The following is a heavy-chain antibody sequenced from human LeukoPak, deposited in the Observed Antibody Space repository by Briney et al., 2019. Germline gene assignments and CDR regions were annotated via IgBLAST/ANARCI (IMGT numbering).Heavy chain of an antibody. CDR3: ARFPGADYFDY. D-gene: IGHD3-10*01. Sequence: GGSLRLSCAASGFTFNSYSMYWVRQAPGKGLEWVSSISSSSSHMFYADSVKGRFSISRDNANNSLYLQMNSVRAEDTAVYYCARFPGADYFDYWGQGTLVTVSS. CDR2: ISSSSSHM. J-gene: IGHJ4*02. V-gene: IGHV3-21*01. CDR1: GFTFNSYS.